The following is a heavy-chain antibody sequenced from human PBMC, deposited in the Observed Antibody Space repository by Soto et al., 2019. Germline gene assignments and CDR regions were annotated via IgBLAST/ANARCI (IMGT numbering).Heavy chain of an antibody. Sequence: QVQLVESGGGVVQPGRSLRLSCAASGFIFSTYAMHWVRQAPGKGLEWVAVISYDGSNKYYADSVKGRFTISRDNSKNTLYLQMNSLRAEDTAVYYCARVNYGGNSGYFDYWGQGTLVTVSS. J-gene: IGHJ4*02. D-gene: IGHD2-21*01. V-gene: IGHV3-30-3*01. CDR2: ISYDGSNK. CDR3: ARVNYGGNSGYFDY. CDR1: GFIFSTYA.